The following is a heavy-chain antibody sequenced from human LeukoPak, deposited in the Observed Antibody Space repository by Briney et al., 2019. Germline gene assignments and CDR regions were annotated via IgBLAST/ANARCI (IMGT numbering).Heavy chain of an antibody. D-gene: IGHD6-13*01. V-gene: IGHV4-34*01. J-gene: IGHJ4*02. Sequence: SETLSLTCAVYGGSFSGYYWSWIRQPPGKGLEWIGEINHSGSTNYNPSLKSRVTISVDTSKNQFSLKLSSVTAADTAVYYCARRGGYSSSWYYFDYWGQGTLVTVSS. CDR1: GGSFSGYY. CDR2: INHSGST. CDR3: ARRGGYSSSWYYFDY.